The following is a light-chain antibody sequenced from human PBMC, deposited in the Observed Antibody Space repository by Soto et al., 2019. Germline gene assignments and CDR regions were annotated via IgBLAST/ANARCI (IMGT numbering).Light chain of an antibody. Sequence: DIVMTQSPDSLAVSMGERATINCKSSQSVLHSSNNKNYLAWYQQKPGQPPKLLIYWASTRESGVPDRFSGSGSGTDFTLTISSLQAEDVAVYYCQLYSSPPWTFGQGTKVEIK. CDR2: WAS. CDR3: QLYSSPPWT. J-gene: IGKJ1*01. CDR1: QSVLHSSNNKNY. V-gene: IGKV4-1*01.